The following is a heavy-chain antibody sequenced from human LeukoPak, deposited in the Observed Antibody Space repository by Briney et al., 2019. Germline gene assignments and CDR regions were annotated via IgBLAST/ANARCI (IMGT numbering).Heavy chain of an antibody. CDR2: IYHSGST. D-gene: IGHD3-22*01. CDR1: GYSISSGYY. CDR3: ARSILRYYYNASGYYPYYFDY. Sequence: SETLSLTCTVSGYSISSGYYWGWIRQPPGKGLEWIGSIYHSGSTYYNPSVNSRVIMSVDTSKNQFSLALRSVTAADTAVYYCARSILRYYYNASGYYPYYFDYWGQGMLVTVSS. V-gene: IGHV4-38-2*02. J-gene: IGHJ4*02.